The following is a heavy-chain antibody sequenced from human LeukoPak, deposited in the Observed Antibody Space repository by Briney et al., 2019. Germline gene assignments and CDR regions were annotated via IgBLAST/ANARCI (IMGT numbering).Heavy chain of an antibody. CDR2: ISGTGDGT. CDR1: GFTFSTYD. D-gene: IGHD2-15*01. CDR3: SPPQGSY. V-gene: IGHV3-23*01. J-gene: IGHJ4*02. Sequence: PGGSLRLSCAASGFTFSTYDLRWVRQAPGKGLEWVSCISGTGDGTYYADSVRRRFTISRDKSHTMLYQHMNNMTREDLAVYYYSPPQGSYWGQGNLGTLSS.